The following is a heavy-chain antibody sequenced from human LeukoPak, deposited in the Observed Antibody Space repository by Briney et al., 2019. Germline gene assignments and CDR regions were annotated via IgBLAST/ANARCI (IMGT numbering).Heavy chain of an antibody. J-gene: IGHJ4*02. CDR3: AREGPRGNSQFDY. CDR2: LSGSGGST. CDR1: GFIFNKHA. Sequence: GGSLRLSCAASGFIFNKHAMSWVRQAPGKGLEWASGLSGSGGSTDYADSVKGRFTVSRDNSKNTLYLQMNSLRAEDTAVYYCAREGPRGNSQFDYWGQGTLVTVSS. D-gene: IGHD2/OR15-2a*01. V-gene: IGHV3-23*01.